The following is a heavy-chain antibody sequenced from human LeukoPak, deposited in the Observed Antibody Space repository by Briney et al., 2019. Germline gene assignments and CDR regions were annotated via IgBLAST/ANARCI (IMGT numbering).Heavy chain of an antibody. CDR1: GYSISSGYY. CDR2: IYHSGSA. J-gene: IGHJ4*02. V-gene: IGHV4-38-2*01. Sequence: SETLSLTCAVSGYSISSGYYWGWIRQPPGKGLEWIGSIYHSGSAYYNPSLKSRVTISVDTSKNQFSLKLSSVTAADTAVYYSARSRQWLVSFDYWGQGTQVTVSS. D-gene: IGHD6-19*01. CDR3: ARSRQWLVSFDY.